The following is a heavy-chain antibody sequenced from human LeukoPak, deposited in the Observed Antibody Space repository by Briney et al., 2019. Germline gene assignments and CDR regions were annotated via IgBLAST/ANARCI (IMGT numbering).Heavy chain of an antibody. Sequence: GESLRVSCAASGFTFNTYTLQWVRQAPGKGLEWVALVSSDGNQYSADSVKGRFTISRDNSKNTLYLQMNSLRAEDTAVYYCARDGRQHLVLYYFDSWGPGTLVTVSS. J-gene: IGHJ4*02. CDR3: ARDGRQHLVLYYFDS. CDR1: GFTFNTYT. V-gene: IGHV3-30-3*01. D-gene: IGHD3-10*01. CDR2: VSSDGNQ.